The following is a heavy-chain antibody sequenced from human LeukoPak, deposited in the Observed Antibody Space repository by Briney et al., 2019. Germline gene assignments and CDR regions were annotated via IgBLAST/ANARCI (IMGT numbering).Heavy chain of an antibody. D-gene: IGHD2-21*01. CDR1: GFSFTSYW. Sequence: GGSLRLSCAASGFSFTSYWMSWVHQAPGKGLEWLANIKEDGSEKYYVDSVKGRFTISRDNAKNSLYLQMNSLRAEDAAVYYCARDRISAISRGWFDPWGQGTLVTVSS. CDR2: IKEDGSEK. V-gene: IGHV3-7*01. J-gene: IGHJ5*02. CDR3: ARDRISAISRGWFDP.